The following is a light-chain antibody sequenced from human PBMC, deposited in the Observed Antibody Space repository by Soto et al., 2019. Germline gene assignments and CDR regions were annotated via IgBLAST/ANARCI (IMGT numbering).Light chain of an antibody. J-gene: IGKJ4*01. Sequence: EIVMTQSPATLSVSPGERATLSCRASQSVYSTLAWYQQKPGQAPSLLIYHASTRATGIPARCSGSGSGTDFTLTISSLQSEDFAVYYCQQYNKWPLTFGGGTKLEIK. CDR3: QQYNKWPLT. CDR2: HAS. CDR1: QSVYST. V-gene: IGKV3-15*01.